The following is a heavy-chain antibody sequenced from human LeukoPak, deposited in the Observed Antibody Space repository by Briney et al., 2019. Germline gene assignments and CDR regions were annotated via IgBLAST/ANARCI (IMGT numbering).Heavy chain of an antibody. D-gene: IGHD3-10*01. CDR1: GFTFSSYS. CDR2: ISSSSSYI. J-gene: IGHJ3*02. Sequence: GGSLRLSCAASGFTFSSYSMNWVRQAPGKGLEWVSSISSSSSYIYYADSVKGRFTISRDNAKNSLYLQMNSLRAEDTAVYYCARAYHSGLLWFGESPHDVFDIWGQGTMVTVSS. CDR3: ARAYHSGLLWFGESPHDVFDI. V-gene: IGHV3-21*01.